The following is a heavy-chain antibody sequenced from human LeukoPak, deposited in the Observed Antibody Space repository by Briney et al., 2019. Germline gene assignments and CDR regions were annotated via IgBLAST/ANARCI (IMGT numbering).Heavy chain of an antibody. J-gene: IGHJ4*02. Sequence: GGSLRLSCAASGFSFSSYAMSWVRQAPGKGLEWVSSISSGDGTFYADSVKGRFSISRDISTNTLFLQMNSLRADDTAAYHCARGRTGSSYSSLEYWGQGTLVTVSS. CDR1: GFSFSSYA. V-gene: IGHV3-23*01. D-gene: IGHD1-26*01. CDR2: ISSGDGT. CDR3: ARGRTGSSYSSLEY.